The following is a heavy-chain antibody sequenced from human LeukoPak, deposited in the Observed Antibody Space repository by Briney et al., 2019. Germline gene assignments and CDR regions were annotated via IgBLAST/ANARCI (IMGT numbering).Heavy chain of an antibody. CDR3: ARDLDIAAAGPFDY. CDR1: GYTFTSYY. V-gene: IGHV1-18*04. D-gene: IGHD6-13*01. J-gene: IGHJ4*02. Sequence: ASVKVSCKASGYTFTSYYMHWVRQAPGQGLEWMGWISAYNGNTNYAQKLQGRVTMTTDTSTSTAYMELRSLRSDDTAVYYCARDLDIAAAGPFDYWGQGTLVTVSS. CDR2: ISAYNGNT.